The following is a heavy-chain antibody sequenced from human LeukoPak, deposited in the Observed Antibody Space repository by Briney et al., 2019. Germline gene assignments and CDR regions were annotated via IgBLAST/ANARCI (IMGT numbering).Heavy chain of an antibody. D-gene: IGHD5-18*01. J-gene: IGHJ6*02. Sequence: RALRVSCAASGFTFYDYAIHCVRQAPGKGLECGSGISWNSGSIGYADSVKGRVTISRDNAKNSLYLQMNSLRAEDTALYYCAKALDTAIMGPPYYYYGMDVWGQGTTVTVSS. CDR3: AKALDTAIMGPPYYYYGMDV. CDR1: GFTFYDYA. CDR2: ISWNSGSI. V-gene: IGHV3-9*01.